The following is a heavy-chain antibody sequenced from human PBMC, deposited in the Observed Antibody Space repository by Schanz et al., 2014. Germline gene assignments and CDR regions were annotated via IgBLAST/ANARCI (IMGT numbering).Heavy chain of an antibody. V-gene: IGHV1-18*04. Sequence: QVLLVQSGAEVKKPGASVKVSCKASGYRFIGYYVHWVRQAPGQGLEWMGWINVYNGDTKFAKTFQDRVTLTTDTSTSTAYMELRSLRSDDTATYFCARARYTGYDCSGYWGQGTLLIVSS. CDR2: INVYNGDT. J-gene: IGHJ4*02. D-gene: IGHD5-12*01. CDR3: ARARYTGYDCSGY. CDR1: GYRFIGYY.